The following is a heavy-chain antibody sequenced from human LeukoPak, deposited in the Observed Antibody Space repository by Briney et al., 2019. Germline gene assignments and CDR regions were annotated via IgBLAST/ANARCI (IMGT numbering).Heavy chain of an antibody. V-gene: IGHV1-18*01. CDR2: ISAYNGNT. CDR3: VIALYSSGWYRS. J-gene: IGHJ5*02. Sequence: ASVKVTCKASGYAFTSYGISWVRQAPGQGLEWMGWISAYNGNTNYAQKLQGRVTMTTDTSTSTAYMELRSLRSDDTAVYYCVIALYSSGWYRSWGQGTLVTVSS. D-gene: IGHD6-19*01. CDR1: GYAFTSYG.